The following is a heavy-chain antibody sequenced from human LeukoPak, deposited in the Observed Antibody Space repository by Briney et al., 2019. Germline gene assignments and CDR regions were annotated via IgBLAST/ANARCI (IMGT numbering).Heavy chain of an antibody. Sequence: GGSLRLSCAASGFTFSSYSMNWVRQAPGKGLEWVSGINWNGGSTGYADSVKGRFTISRDNAKNSLYLQMNGLRAEDTALYYCARGISSSWSDAFDIWGQGTMVTVSS. CDR2: INWNGGST. CDR3: ARGISSSWSDAFDI. CDR1: GFTFSSYS. V-gene: IGHV3-20*04. D-gene: IGHD6-13*01. J-gene: IGHJ3*02.